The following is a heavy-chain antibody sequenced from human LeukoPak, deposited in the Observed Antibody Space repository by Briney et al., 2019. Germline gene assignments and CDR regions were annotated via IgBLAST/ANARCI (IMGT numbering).Heavy chain of an antibody. CDR3: ARDRGYQPDY. V-gene: IGHV3-74*03. CDR2: INTYGSTT. J-gene: IGHJ4*01. D-gene: IGHD3-10*01. CDR1: GFTFRDYW. Sequence: SGGSLRLSCAASGFTFRDYWMHWVRQAPGKGLVWVSRINTYGSTTTYADSVKGRFTISRDDAKNTLYLQMSSLRTEDTAVYYCARDRGYQPDYWGHGTLVTVSS.